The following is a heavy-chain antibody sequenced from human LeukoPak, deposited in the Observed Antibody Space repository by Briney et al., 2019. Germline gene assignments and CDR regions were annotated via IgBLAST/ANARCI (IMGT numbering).Heavy chain of an antibody. J-gene: IGHJ4*02. CDR1: GFALRRFF. V-gene: IGHV3-30*03. Sequence: GGSLRLSRAASGFALRRFFVDLGRPGPGQGVGGGGGFLYYGSNEYYTDSVKGRFTISRDNSKNTMYLQMNSLRVEDTAVYYCATLLHLRTITGERPYFDYWGQGTLVTVSS. CDR2: FLYYGSNE. D-gene: IGHD7-27*01. CDR3: ATLLHLRTITGERPYFDY.